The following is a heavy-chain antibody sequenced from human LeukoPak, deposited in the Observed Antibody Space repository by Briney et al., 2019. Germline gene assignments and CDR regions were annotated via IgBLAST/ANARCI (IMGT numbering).Heavy chain of an antibody. CDR3: AAVPWEPDRNYYYYGMDV. D-gene: IGHD1-26*01. CDR2: IVVGSGNT. CDR1: GYTFTSYD. V-gene: IGHV1-58*02. Sequence: GASVKVSCKASGYTFTSYDINWVRQATGQGLEWIGWIVVGSGNTNYAQKFQERVTITRDMSTSTAYMELSSLRSEDTAVYYCAAVPWEPDRNYYYYGMDVWGQGTTVTVSS. J-gene: IGHJ6*02.